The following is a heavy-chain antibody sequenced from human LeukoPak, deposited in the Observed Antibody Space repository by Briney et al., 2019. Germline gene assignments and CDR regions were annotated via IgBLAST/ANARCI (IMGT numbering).Heavy chain of an antibody. CDR2: INPDSGGT. V-gene: IGHV1-2*02. J-gene: IGHJ4*02. CDR3: AREVRYYDILTGYYTTKIFGY. D-gene: IGHD3-9*01. CDR1: GNTFTGYY. Sequence: GASVKVSCKASGNTFTGYYMHWVRQAPGQGLEWMGWINPDSGGTNYAEKFQGRVTMTRDTSISTAYMELSRLRSDDTAVYYCAREVRYYDILTGYYTTKIFGYWGQGTLVTVSS.